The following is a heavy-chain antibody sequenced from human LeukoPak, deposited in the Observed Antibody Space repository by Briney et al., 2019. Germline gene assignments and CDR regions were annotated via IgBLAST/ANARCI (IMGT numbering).Heavy chain of an antibody. CDR3: ARDSDYHAFTY. V-gene: IGHV3-53*01. CDR2: IYSGGST. J-gene: IGHJ4*02. CDR1: GFTVSRNY. D-gene: IGHD4-11*01. Sequence: PGGSLRLSCVASGFTVSRNYMSWVRQAPGKGLEWVSVIYSGGSTYYADSVKGRFTISRDNSKNTVYLQMNSLRAEDTAIYYCARDSDYHAFTYWGQGTLVTVSS.